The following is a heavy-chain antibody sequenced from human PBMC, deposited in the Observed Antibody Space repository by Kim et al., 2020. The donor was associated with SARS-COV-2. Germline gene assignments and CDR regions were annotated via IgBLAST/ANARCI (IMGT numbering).Heavy chain of an antibody. Sequence: SETLSLTCTVSGGSISSSSYYWGCIRQPPGKGLVWIGSIYYSGSTYYNPSRKSLATLSVDTYKNQFSLKLSSVTAADTAVYYCARSLGAGPSTIFGVVIIPDAFDIWGQGTTLPVSA. J-gene: IGHJ3*02. D-gene: IGHD3-3*01. CDR1: GGSISSSSYY. CDR3: ARSLGAGPSTIFGVVIIPDAFDI. V-gene: IGHV4-39*01. CDR2: IYYSGST.